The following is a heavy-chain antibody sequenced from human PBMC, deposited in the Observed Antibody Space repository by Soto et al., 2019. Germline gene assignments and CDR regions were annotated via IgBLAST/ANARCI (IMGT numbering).Heavy chain of an antibody. D-gene: IGHD1-26*01. CDR1: GGSFSGYY. J-gene: IGHJ4*02. Sequence: SETLSLTCAVYGGSFSGYYWSWIRQHPGKGLEWIGYIYYSGSTYYNPSLKSRVTISVDTSKNQFSLKLSSVAAADTAVYYCARVRGGGPFDDWGQGTLVTVSS. CDR3: ARVRGGGPFDD. CDR2: IYYSGST. V-gene: IGHV4-31*11.